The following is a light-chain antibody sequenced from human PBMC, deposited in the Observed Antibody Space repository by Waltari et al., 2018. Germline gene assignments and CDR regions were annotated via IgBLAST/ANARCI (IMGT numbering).Light chain of an antibody. CDR1: SSNIGSNY. CDR3: AAWDDSLSGHVV. CDR2: RNN. J-gene: IGLJ2*01. V-gene: IGLV1-47*01. Sequence: SASGTPGQRVTISCSGSSSNIGSNYVYWYQQLPGTAPKLLIYRNNQRPSGVPDRFPGSKSGTSASLAISGLRSEDEADYYCAAWDDSLSGHVVFGGGTKLTVL.